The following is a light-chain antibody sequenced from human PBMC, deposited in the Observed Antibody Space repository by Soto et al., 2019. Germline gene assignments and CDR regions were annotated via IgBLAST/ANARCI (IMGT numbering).Light chain of an antibody. J-gene: IGLJ2*01. CDR2: DVS. Sequence: QSVLTQPASVSGSPGQSITISCTGTSSDVGGYNYVSWYQQHPDKAPKLMIYDVSNRPSGVSNRFSGSKSGNTASLTISGLQAEDEADYYCSSYTSSSTGVVFGGGTQLTVL. CDR3: SSYTSSSTGVV. CDR1: SSDVGGYNY. V-gene: IGLV2-14*01.